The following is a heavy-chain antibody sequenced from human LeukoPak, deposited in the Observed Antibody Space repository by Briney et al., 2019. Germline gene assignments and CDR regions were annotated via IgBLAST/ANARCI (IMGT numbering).Heavy chain of an antibody. CDR1: GYTFTSYY. CDR2: INPSGGST. Sequence: GASVKVSCKASGYTFTSYYMHWVRQAPGQGLEWMGIINPSGGSTSYAQKFQGRVTMTRDTSTSTVYMELSSLRSEDTAVYYCARDPRIAAAGIPVERLYAFDIWGQGTMVTVSS. J-gene: IGHJ3*02. CDR3: ARDPRIAAAGIPVERLYAFDI. V-gene: IGHV1-46*01. D-gene: IGHD6-13*01.